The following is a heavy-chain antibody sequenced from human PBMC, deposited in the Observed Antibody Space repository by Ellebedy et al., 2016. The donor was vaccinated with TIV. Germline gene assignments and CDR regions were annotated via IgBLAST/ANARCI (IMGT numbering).Heavy chain of an antibody. V-gene: IGHV3-33*01. CDR2: IWSDGSKN. Sequence: GGSLTLSXAASGITFSTSGMHWVRQAPGKGLEWVAMIWSDGSKNYYADSVKGRFTTSRDNSKNTVYLEMDSLRADDTAVYYCARDAATLRLDYWGQGTLVSVSS. CDR3: ARDAATLRLDY. D-gene: IGHD6-25*01. J-gene: IGHJ4*02. CDR1: GITFSTSG.